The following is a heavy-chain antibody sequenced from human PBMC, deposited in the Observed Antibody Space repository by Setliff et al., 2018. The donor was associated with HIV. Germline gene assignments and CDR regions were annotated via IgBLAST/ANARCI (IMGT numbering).Heavy chain of an antibody. J-gene: IGHJ5*02. D-gene: IGHD3-16*01. V-gene: IGHV4-59*12. CDR1: GGSISSYY. Sequence: TSETLSLTCTVSGGSISSYYWSWIRQPPGKGLEWIGYIYFTGSTNYNPSLKSRVTISVDKSKNQFSLKLSSVTAADTAVYYCARDPYDTSENPYDPWGQGTLVTVSS. CDR2: IYFTGST. CDR3: ARDPYDTSENPYDP.